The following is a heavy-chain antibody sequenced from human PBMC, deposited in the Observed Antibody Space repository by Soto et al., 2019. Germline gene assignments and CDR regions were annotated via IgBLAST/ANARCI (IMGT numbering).Heavy chain of an antibody. J-gene: IGHJ5*02. Sequence: EVQLLESGGGLVQPGGSLRLSCVASGFTFSSYAMSWVRQAPGKGLEWVANIKQDGSEKYYVDSVKGRFTISRDNAKNSLYLQMNSLRAEDTAVYYCARDRIVVVPAAIVPKGWFDPWGQGTLVTVSS. CDR3: ARDRIVVVPAAIVPKGWFDP. D-gene: IGHD2-2*02. V-gene: IGHV3-7*01. CDR2: IKQDGSEK. CDR1: GFTFSSYA.